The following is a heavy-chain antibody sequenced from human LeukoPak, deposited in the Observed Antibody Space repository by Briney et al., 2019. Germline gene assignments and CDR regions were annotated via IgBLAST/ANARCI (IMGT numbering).Heavy chain of an antibody. D-gene: IGHD3-10*01. V-gene: IGHV3-30*18. CDR2: ISYDGSNK. J-gene: IGHJ4*02. Sequence: GGSLRLSCAASGFTFSSYGMHWVRQAPGKGLEWVAVISYDGSNKYYADSVKGRFTISRDNSKNTLYLQMNSLRAEDTAVYYCAKDPYYYGSGSFDYWGQGTLVTVSS. CDR1: GFTFSSYG. CDR3: AKDPYYYGSGSFDY.